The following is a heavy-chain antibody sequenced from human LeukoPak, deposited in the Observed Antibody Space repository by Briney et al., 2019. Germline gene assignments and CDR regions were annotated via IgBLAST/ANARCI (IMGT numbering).Heavy chain of an antibody. J-gene: IGHJ6*02. CDR3: ASPHKPYYDFWSGPGDYYYGMDV. CDR1: GGTFSSYA. Sequence: SVKVSFTASGGTFSSYAISWVRQAPGQGLEWMGGIIPIFGTANYAQKFQGRVTITADESTSTAYMELSSLRSEDTAVYYCASPHKPYYDFWSGPGDYYYGMDVWGQGTTVTVSS. D-gene: IGHD3-3*01. CDR2: IIPIFGTA. V-gene: IGHV1-69*01.